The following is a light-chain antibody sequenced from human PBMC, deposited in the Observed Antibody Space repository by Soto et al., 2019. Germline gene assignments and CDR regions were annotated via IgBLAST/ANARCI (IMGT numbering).Light chain of an antibody. CDR3: HQYGSSPLT. CDR1: QSVSSSF. J-gene: IGKJ4*01. V-gene: IGKV3-20*01. CDR2: GAS. Sequence: EIVLTQSPGTLSLSPGERATLSCRASQSVSSSFLAWYQQKPGQAPRLLIYGASSRAPGIPDRFSGSASGTDCTLTISRLEPEDFAVYYCHQYGSSPLTFGGGTKVEIK.